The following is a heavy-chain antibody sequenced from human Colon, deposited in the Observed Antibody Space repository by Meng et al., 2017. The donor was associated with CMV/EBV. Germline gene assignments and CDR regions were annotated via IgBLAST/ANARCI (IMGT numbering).Heavy chain of an antibody. CDR1: GFTFNIYA. J-gene: IGHJ6*02. CDR3: AKQSVLGGVAEDYYHYGMDV. V-gene: IGHV3-23*01. Sequence: GESLKISCAASGFTFNIYAMIWVRQSPGKGLEWVSIIGGSGGSIYYADSVKGRFTISRDNSKNTLYLQLNSLRAEDTAVYFCAKQSVLGGVAEDYYHYGMDVWGQGTTVTVSS. D-gene: IGHD2-8*02. CDR2: IGGSGGSI.